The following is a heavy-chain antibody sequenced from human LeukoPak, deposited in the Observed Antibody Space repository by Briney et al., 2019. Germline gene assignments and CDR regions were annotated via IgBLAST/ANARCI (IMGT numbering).Heavy chain of an antibody. J-gene: IGHJ4*02. D-gene: IGHD3-10*01. CDR1: GGSISSSSYY. CDR3: ARRPVLLWFGELSGYFDY. Sequence: PSETLSLTCTVSGGSISSSSYYWGWLRQPPGKGLEWIGSIYYSGSTYYNPSLKSRVTISVDTSKNQFSLKLSSVTAADTAVYYCARRPVLLWFGELSGYFDYWGQGTLVTVSS. CDR2: IYYSGST. V-gene: IGHV4-39*01.